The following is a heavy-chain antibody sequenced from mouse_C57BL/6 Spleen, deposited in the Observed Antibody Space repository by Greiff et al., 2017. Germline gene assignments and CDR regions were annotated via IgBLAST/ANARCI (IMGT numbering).Heavy chain of an antibody. CDR1: GYTFTDYN. Sequence: EVQLQQSGPELVKPGASVKMSCKASGYTFTDYNMHWVKQSHGQSLEWIGYINPNNGGTSYNQKFKGKATLTVNKSSSTAYMELRSLTSKGSADNYWARGTTVIAKYYVDYWGQGTTLTVSS. J-gene: IGHJ2*01. CDR3: ARGTTVIAKYYVDY. V-gene: IGHV1-22*01. D-gene: IGHD1-1*01. CDR2: INPNNGGT.